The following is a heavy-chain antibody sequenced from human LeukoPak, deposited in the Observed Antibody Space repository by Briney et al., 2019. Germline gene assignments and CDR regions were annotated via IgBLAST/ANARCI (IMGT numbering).Heavy chain of an antibody. CDR1: GGTFSSYA. V-gene: IGHV1-69*13. CDR3: ARDLSYCDSSGYYYLIPHDAFDI. Sequence: VASVKVSCKASGGTFSSYAISWVRQAPGQGLEWMGGIIPIFGTANYAQKFQGRVTITADESTSTAYMELSSLRSEDTAVYCCARDLSYCDSSGYYYLIPHDAFDIWGQGTMVTVSS. CDR2: IIPIFGTA. D-gene: IGHD3-22*01. J-gene: IGHJ3*02.